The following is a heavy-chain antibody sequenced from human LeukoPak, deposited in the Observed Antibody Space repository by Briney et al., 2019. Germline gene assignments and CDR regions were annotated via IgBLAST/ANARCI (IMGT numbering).Heavy chain of an antibody. Sequence: SQTLSLTCTVSGGSISSGGYYWSWIRQHPGTGLEWIGYIYYSGSTYYNPSLKSRVTISVDKSKNQFSLKLSSVTAADTAVYYCARDSSRNAFDIWGQGTMVTVSS. D-gene: IGHD1-14*01. CDR2: IYYSGST. CDR1: GGSISSGGYY. CDR3: ARDSSRNAFDI. V-gene: IGHV4-31*03. J-gene: IGHJ3*02.